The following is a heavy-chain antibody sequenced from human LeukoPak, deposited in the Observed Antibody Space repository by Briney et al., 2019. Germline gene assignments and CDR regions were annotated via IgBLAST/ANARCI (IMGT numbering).Heavy chain of an antibody. J-gene: IGHJ4*02. V-gene: IGHV1-2*02. D-gene: IGHD2-15*01. CDR2: INPNSGGT. Sequence: ASVKVSCKASGYTFTGYYMHWVRQAPGQGLEWMGWINPNSGGTKYAQKFQGRVTMTSDASISTAYMELSSLRSDNTAVYYCASRPDQHLLYYFDYWGQGALVTVSS. CDR1: GYTFTGYY. CDR3: ASRPDQHLLYYFDY.